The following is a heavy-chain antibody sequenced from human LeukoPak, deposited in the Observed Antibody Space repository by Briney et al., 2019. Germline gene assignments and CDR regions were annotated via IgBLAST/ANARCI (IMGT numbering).Heavy chain of an antibody. V-gene: IGHV4-59*08. D-gene: IGHD6-25*01. CDR1: GGSISSYY. Sequence: SETLSLTCTVSGGSISSYYWSWIRQPPGKGLEWIGYIYYSGSTNYNPSLKSRVTISVDTSKNQFSLKLTSVTAADTALYYCARGSGYNTVLDYWGQGALVTVSS. CDR2: IYYSGST. J-gene: IGHJ4*02. CDR3: ARGSGYNTVLDY.